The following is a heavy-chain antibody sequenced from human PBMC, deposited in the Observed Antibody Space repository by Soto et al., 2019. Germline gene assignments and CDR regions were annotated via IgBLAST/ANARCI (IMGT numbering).Heavy chain of an antibody. CDR2: ISAHNGST. V-gene: IGHV1-18*01. D-gene: IGHD1-1*01. J-gene: IGHJ4*02. CDR1: GYTFTSYG. Sequence: QVHLVQSGAEVKKPGASVKVSCKASGYTFTSYGITWVRQAPGQGLEWMGWISAHNGSTDYAQKHQGRVIVTRDTSWRTGYMEPRRLISGDTAVYYWGGGRYGDYWGQGALVTVSS. CDR3: GGGRYGDY.